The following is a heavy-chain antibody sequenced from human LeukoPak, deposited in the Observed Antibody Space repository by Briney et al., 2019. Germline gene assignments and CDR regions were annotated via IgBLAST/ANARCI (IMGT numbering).Heavy chain of an antibody. CDR3: ARGYCSGGSCYSSYYYSYMDV. V-gene: IGHV4-34*01. Sequence: SETLSLTCAVYGGSFSGYYWSWIRQPPGKGLEWIGEINHSGSTNYNPSLKSRVTISVDTSKNQFSLKLSSVTAADTAVYYCARGYCSGGSCYSSYYYSYMDVWGKGTTVTVSS. CDR2: INHSGST. CDR1: GGSFSGYY. D-gene: IGHD2-15*01. J-gene: IGHJ6*03.